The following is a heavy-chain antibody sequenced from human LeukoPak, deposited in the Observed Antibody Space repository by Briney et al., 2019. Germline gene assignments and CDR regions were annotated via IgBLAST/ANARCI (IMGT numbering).Heavy chain of an antibody. CDR2: IDQNGSEK. V-gene: IGHV3-7*05. Sequence: GGSLRLSCVASGFTFSSYWMAWVRQAPGKGLEWVANIDQNGSEKYFVDSVKGRFTISRDNAKNSLYLQMNSLRAEDTAVYYCARVKVGTTNRFDYWGQGTLVTVSS. CDR3: ARVKVGTTNRFDY. CDR1: GFTFSSYW. J-gene: IGHJ4*02. D-gene: IGHD1-26*01.